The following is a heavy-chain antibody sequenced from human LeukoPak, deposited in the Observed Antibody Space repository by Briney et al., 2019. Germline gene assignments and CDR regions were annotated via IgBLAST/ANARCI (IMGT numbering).Heavy chain of an antibody. J-gene: IGHJ4*02. CDR3: ATYRQVMLPFES. Sequence: GGSLRLSCAASGFTFSDYYMSWFRQSPGKGLEWLSYISGSGSTIYYADSVKGRFTISRDNSRSTLFLQMNSLRGEDTAIYYCATYRQVMLPFESWGQGTLVTVSS. CDR1: GFTFSDYY. CDR2: ISGSGSTI. D-gene: IGHD5-18*01. V-gene: IGHV3-11*01.